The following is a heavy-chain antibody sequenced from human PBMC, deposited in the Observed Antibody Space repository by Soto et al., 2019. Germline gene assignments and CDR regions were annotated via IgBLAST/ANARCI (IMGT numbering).Heavy chain of an antibody. CDR1: GDSISRGGYY. D-gene: IGHD1-1*01. J-gene: IGHJ5*02. CDR2: IYYTGTT. CDR3: ARDQLEGDWYDP. V-gene: IGHV4-31*03. Sequence: SETLSLTCTVSGDSISRGGYYWSWIRQHPGKGLEWIGYIYYTGTTYYNPSLKSRVSISVDTSNNQFSLKVSSVTAADTAVYYCARDQLEGDWYDPWGQGTLVTVSS.